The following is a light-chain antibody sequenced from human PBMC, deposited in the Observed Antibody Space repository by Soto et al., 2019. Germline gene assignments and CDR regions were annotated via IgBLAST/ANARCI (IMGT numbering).Light chain of an antibody. CDR2: WAS. Sequence: DIVMTQSPDSLAVSLGERATINCKSSQSVLYSSNNKNYLSWYQQKLGQPPKLLIRWASTRESGVPDRFSGSGSGTDFPLTISSLQAEDVAVYYCQQYYSTPWTFGQGTKVEIK. V-gene: IGKV4-1*01. CDR3: QQYYSTPWT. J-gene: IGKJ1*01. CDR1: QSVLYSSNNKNY.